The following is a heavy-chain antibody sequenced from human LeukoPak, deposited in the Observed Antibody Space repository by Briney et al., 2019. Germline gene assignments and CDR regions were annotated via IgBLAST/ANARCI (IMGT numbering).Heavy chain of an antibody. CDR2: IKQDGSEK. CDR1: GFTFSSYW. CDR3: ARDYGDYEGYFDY. V-gene: IGHV3-7*01. Sequence: GGSLRLSCAASGFTFSSYWMSGVRQAPGKGLEWVANIKQDGSEKYYVDSVKGRFTISRDNAKNSLYLRMNSLRAEDTAVYYCARDYGDYEGYFDYWGQGTLVTVAS. D-gene: IGHD4-17*01. J-gene: IGHJ4*02.